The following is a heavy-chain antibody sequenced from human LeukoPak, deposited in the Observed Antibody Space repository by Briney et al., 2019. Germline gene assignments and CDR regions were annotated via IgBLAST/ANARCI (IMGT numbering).Heavy chain of an antibody. CDR2: IIPIFGTA. CDR1: GGTFSSYA. CDR3: ASWGGVSTFDAFDI. J-gene: IGHJ3*02. Sequence: GASVKVSCKASGGTFSSYAISWVRQAPGQGLEWMGGIIPIFGTANYAQKFQGRVTITADKSTSTAYMELNSLRSEDTAVYYCASWGGVSTFDAFDIWGQGTMVTVSS. V-gene: IGHV1-69*06. D-gene: IGHD3-16*01.